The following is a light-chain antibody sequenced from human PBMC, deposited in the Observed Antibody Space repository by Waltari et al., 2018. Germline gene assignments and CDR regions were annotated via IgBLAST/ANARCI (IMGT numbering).Light chain of an antibody. J-gene: IGLJ1*01. CDR2: AKN. Sequence: SSELTQDPAVSVALGQTVRITCQGDSLRGYYPGWFHQKPGQAPVLVIYAKNKRPSGVPDRLSGSTSGNTATLTITGAQADDEAVYFCASRDTNGKRYVFGTGTKVTVL. CDR1: SLRGYY. CDR3: ASRDTNGKRYV. V-gene: IGLV3-19*01.